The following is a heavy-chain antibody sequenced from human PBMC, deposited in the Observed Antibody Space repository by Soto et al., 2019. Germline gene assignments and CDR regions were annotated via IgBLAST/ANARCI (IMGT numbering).Heavy chain of an antibody. CDR3: ARIPVDTVMINWFDP. CDR1: GGSVSSGDYF. V-gene: IGHV4-61*08. D-gene: IGHD5-18*01. J-gene: IGHJ5*02. CDR2: IYYSGST. Sequence: TSETLSLTCTVSGGSVSSGDYFWRWIRQPPGKGLEWIGYIYYSGSTNYNASLKSRVSISLDTSKNQFSLKLSSVTAADTAVYYCARIPVDTVMINWFDPWGQGTLVTVS.